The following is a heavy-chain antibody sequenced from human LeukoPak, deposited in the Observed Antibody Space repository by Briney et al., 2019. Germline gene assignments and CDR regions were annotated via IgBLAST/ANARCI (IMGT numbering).Heavy chain of an antibody. V-gene: IGHV3-66*01. J-gene: IGHJ6*02. CDR3: AGFPHKGV. CDR1: GFTVTSNY. Sequence: PGGSLRLSCAASGFTVTSNYMSWVRQAPGKGLEWVSIIYSGGGAYYAASVKDRFTISRDNSRNTLFLQMNSPRAEDTAVYYCAGFPHKGVWGQGTTVTVSS. CDR2: IYSGGGA.